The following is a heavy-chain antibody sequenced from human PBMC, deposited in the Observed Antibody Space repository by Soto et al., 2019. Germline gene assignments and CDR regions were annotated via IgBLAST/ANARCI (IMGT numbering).Heavy chain of an antibody. D-gene: IGHD3-10*01. J-gene: IGHJ4*02. CDR1: GGSISSYY. CDR2: IYYSGST. Sequence: QVQLQESGPGLVKPSETLSLTCTVSGGSISSYYWSWIRQPPGKGLEWIGYIYYSGSTNYNPSHKSRVTISVDTSTNQFSLKLNSMTAADTAVYYCARHNYGSGSTYFDYWGQGTLVTVSS. CDR3: ARHNYGSGSTYFDY. V-gene: IGHV4-59*08.